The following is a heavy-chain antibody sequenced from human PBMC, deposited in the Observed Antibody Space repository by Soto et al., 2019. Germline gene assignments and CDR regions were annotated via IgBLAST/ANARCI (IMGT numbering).Heavy chain of an antibody. J-gene: IGHJ4*02. CDR3: AREPNESYYFDY. Sequence: QVHLVQSGAEVKKPGASVKVSCKASGYTFTNYYIHWVRQAPGQGLEWLGIIRPSGGRTEYAQRFQGRATITTDTSPSTVYTELTSLQSEDPAVYYCAREPNESYYFDYWGQGPLVTVSS. CDR1: GYTFTNYY. V-gene: IGHV1-46*01. CDR2: IRPSGGRT. D-gene: IGHD5-18*01.